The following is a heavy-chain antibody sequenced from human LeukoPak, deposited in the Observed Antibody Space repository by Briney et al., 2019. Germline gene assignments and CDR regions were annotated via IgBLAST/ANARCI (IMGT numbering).Heavy chain of an antibody. Sequence: GGSLRLSCATSGFVFSNYAMNWVRQAPGKGLEYVSAITGDGSTPYYANSVKGRFTISRDNSRNTLYLQMGSLRSEDMAVYYCARVGFSGYDSWGQATLVTVST. CDR2: ITGDGSTP. CDR3: ARVGFSGYDS. V-gene: IGHV3-64*01. J-gene: IGHJ5*02. D-gene: IGHD5-12*01. CDR1: GFVFSNYA.